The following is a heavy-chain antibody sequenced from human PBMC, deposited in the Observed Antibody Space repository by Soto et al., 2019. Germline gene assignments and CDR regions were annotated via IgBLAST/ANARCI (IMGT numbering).Heavy chain of an antibody. Sequence: QVQLVESGGGVVQPGRSLRLSCAASGFTFSSYGMHGVRQAPGKGLEWVAVIWYDGNNKYYVDSVKGRFTISRDNSKNTPYLQMSSVRAEETAVYYCARDPDSESDDLWGCPRNGHVAYWGQGTVVTVSS. V-gene: IGHV3-33*01. CDR3: ARDPDSESDDLWGCPRNGHVAY. CDR1: GFTFSSYG. J-gene: IGHJ4*02. CDR2: IWYDGNNK. D-gene: IGHD3-16*01.